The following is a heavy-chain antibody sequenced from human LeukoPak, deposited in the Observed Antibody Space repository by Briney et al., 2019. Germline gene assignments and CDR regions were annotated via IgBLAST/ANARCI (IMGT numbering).Heavy chain of an antibody. Sequence: ASVKVSCEASGYSFTSRGINWVRQAPGQGLEWMGYINTYNGNTNYEQKFQGRVTMTTDTSTSTIYMELRSLRSDDTAVYYCARAVTGGDYWGQGTLVTVSS. D-gene: IGHD2-21*02. CDR2: INTYNGNT. CDR1: GYSFTSRG. CDR3: ARAVTGGDY. V-gene: IGHV1-18*01. J-gene: IGHJ4*02.